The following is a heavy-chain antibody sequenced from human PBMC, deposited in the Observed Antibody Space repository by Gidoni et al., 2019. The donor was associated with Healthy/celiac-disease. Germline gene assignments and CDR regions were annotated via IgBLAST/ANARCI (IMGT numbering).Heavy chain of an antibody. D-gene: IGHD1-26*01. CDR2: ISSSSSTI. CDR3: ARDPEWELLDRWFDY. Sequence: EVQLVESGGGLVQPGGSLRLSCAASGFTFSSYSMNWVRQAPGKGLEWVSYISSSSSTIYYADSVKGRFTISRDNAKNSLYLQMNSLRAEDTAVYYCARDPEWELLDRWFDYWGQGTLVTVSS. J-gene: IGHJ4*02. V-gene: IGHV3-48*01. CDR1: GFTFSSYS.